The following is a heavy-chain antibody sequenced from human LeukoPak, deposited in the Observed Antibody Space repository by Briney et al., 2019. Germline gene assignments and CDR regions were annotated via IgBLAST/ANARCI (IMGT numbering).Heavy chain of an antibody. J-gene: IGHJ4*02. Sequence: PGGSLRLSCAASGFTFSTYWMHWVRQAPGKGLVWVLRINTDGSSTNYADSVKGRCTISRDNSKNTLYLQMNSLRAEDTAVYYCARDLGGPFDYWGQGTLVTVSS. CDR3: ARDLGGPFDY. CDR2: INTDGSST. V-gene: IGHV3-74*01. D-gene: IGHD3-3*01. CDR1: GFTFSTYW.